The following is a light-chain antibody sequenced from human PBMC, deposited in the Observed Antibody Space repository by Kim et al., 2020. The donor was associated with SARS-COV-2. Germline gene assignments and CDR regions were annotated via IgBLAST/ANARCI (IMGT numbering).Light chain of an antibody. CDR1: QNLVYSDGSTQ. CDR2: KVS. Sequence: ASISCRIDQNLVYSDGSTQLNWLRQSPGQSPRRLIYKVSNRDSGGPDRFSGSGSGTDFTLKIRRVEAEDVGVYYCMRGTHWPPWTFGQGTKVDIK. CDR3: MRGTHWPPWT. J-gene: IGKJ1*01. V-gene: IGKV2-30*01.